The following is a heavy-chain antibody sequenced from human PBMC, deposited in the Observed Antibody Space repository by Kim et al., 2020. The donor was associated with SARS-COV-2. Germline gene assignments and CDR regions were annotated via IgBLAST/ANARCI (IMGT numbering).Heavy chain of an antibody. D-gene: IGHD5-12*01. CDR2: IYTSGST. V-gene: IGHV4-4*07. CDR3: ARDHSGYDAFFDY. CDR1: GGSISGYY. J-gene: IGHJ4*02. Sequence: SETLSLTCTVSGGSISGYYWTWIRQPAGKGLEWIGRIYTSGSTHYNPSLKSRVTMSVDTSKNQLSLKVNSVTAADTAVYYCARDHSGYDAFFDYWGQGT.